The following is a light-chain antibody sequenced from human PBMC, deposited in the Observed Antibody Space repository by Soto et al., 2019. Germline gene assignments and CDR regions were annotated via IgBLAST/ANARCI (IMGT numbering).Light chain of an antibody. Sequence: DIQMTQSPSSLSASVGDRVTITCRARQTISNYLNWYQQKPGKAPNLLIYGASSLQSGVPARFSGSGSGTDFTRNISSLQPEDFATYYGQQTYSAAWTFGQGTKVEIK. CDR1: QTISNY. J-gene: IGKJ1*01. V-gene: IGKV1-39*01. CDR2: GAS. CDR3: QQTYSAAWT.